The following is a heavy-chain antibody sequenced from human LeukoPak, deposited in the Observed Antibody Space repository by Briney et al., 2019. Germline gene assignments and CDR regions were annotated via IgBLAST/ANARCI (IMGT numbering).Heavy chain of an antibody. Sequence: PSETLSLTCAVYGGSFSGYYWSWIRQPPGKGLEWIGEINHSGSTNYNPSLKSRVTISVDTSKNQFSLKLTSVTAADTAIYYCARRDSSGHFDYWGQGTLVTVSS. J-gene: IGHJ4*02. V-gene: IGHV4-34*01. D-gene: IGHD2-15*01. CDR3: ARRDSSGHFDY. CDR2: INHSGST. CDR1: GGSFSGYY.